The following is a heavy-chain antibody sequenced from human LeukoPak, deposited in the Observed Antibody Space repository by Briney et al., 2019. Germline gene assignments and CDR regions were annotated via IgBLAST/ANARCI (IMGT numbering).Heavy chain of an antibody. Sequence: SETLSLTCTVSGGSVSSGSYYWSWIRLPPGKGLEWIGYIYYSGSTNYNPSLKSRVTISVDTSKNQFSLKLRSVTAADTAVYYCARGHSSRLLFDYWGQGTLVTVSS. CDR2: IYYSGST. CDR3: ARGHSSRLLFDY. J-gene: IGHJ4*02. V-gene: IGHV4-61*01. CDR1: GGSVSSGSYY. D-gene: IGHD6-19*01.